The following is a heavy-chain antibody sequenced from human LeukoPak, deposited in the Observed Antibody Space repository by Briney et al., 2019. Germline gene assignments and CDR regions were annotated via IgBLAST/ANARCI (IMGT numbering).Heavy chain of an antibody. Sequence: SETLSLTCAVYGGSFSGYYWSWIRQPPGKGLEWIGEINHSGSTNYNPSLKSRVTISVDTSKNQFSLKPSSVTAADTAVYYCARGWDIVVVPAASYYFDYWGQGTLVTVSS. CDR2: INHSGST. J-gene: IGHJ4*02. CDR1: GGSFSGYY. V-gene: IGHV4-34*01. CDR3: ARGWDIVVVPAASYYFDY. D-gene: IGHD2-2*01.